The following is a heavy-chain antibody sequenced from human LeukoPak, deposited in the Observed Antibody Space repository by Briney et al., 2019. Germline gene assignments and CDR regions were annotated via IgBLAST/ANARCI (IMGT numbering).Heavy chain of an antibody. J-gene: IGHJ5*02. CDR1: GGSFSGYY. V-gene: IGHV4-30-4*01. Sequence: SETLSLTCAVYGGSFSGYYWSWIRQPPGKGLEWIGYIYYSGSTYYNPSLKSRVTISVDTSKNQFSLKLSSVTAADTAVYYCARGIVVVTAISMNWFDPWGQGTLVTVSS. D-gene: IGHD2-21*02. CDR3: ARGIVVVTAISMNWFDP. CDR2: IYYSGST.